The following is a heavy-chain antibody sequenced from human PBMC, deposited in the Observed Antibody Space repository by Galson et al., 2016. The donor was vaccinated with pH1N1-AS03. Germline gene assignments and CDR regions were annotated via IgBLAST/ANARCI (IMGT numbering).Heavy chain of an antibody. CDR1: GYTFTNYD. CDR2: VSPTEVYT. V-gene: IGHV1-18*01. J-gene: IGHJ4*02. Sequence: SVKVSCKASGYTFTNYDINWVRQATGQGFEWMGWVSPTEVYTNDEQKFQGRVTMTTDTATTTAYLELRSLRSDDTAVYYCARATAVGPPYFDYWGQGTVATVSS. D-gene: IGHD6-13*01. CDR3: ARATAVGPPYFDY.